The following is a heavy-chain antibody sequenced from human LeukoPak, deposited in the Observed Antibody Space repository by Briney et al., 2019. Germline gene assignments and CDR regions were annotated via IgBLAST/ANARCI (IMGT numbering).Heavy chain of an antibody. CDR1: GGSFSGYY. D-gene: IGHD3-3*01. J-gene: IGHJ4*02. V-gene: IGHV4-34*01. CDR3: ASGPPDYDFWSGYYVFDY. Sequence: PSETLSLTCAVYGGSFSGYYWSWIRQPPGKGLEWIGEINHSGSTNYNPSLKSRVTISVDTSKNQFSLKLSSVIAADTAVYYCASGPPDYDFWSGYYVFDYWGQGTLVTVSS. CDR2: INHSGST.